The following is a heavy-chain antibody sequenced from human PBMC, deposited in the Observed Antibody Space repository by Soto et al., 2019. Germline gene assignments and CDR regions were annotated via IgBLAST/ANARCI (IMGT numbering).Heavy chain of an antibody. Sequence: EVQLVESGGGLVQPGGSLRLSCAASGFTFSSYDMHWVRQATGKGLEWVSAIGTAGDTYYPGSVKGRFTISRENAKNSLYLQMNSLRAEDTAVYYCARDPPTSSWYIADWYFDLWGRGTLVTVSS. CDR2: IGTAGDT. CDR1: GFTFSSYD. D-gene: IGHD6-13*01. CDR3: ARDPPTSSWYIADWYFDL. V-gene: IGHV3-13*01. J-gene: IGHJ2*01.